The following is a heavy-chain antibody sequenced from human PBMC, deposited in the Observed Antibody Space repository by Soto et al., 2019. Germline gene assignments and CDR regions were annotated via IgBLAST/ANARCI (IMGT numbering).Heavy chain of an antibody. V-gene: IGHV1-18*01. J-gene: IGHJ4*02. Sequence: ASVKVSCKASGYTFTSYGISWVRQAPGQGLEWMGWISAYNGNTNYAQKLQGRVTMTRDTSTSTVYMELSGLRSEDTAVYYCARDRTYCGGDCYLDYWGQGTLVTVSS. CDR1: GYTFTSYG. D-gene: IGHD2-21*02. CDR2: ISAYNGNT. CDR3: ARDRTYCGGDCYLDY.